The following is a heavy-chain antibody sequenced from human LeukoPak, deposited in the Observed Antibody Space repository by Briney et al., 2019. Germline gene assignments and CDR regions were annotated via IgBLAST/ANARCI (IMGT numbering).Heavy chain of an antibody. CDR2: IDRDDGK. CDR1: GFSLTTSGMC. V-gene: IGHV2-70*11. D-gene: IGHD6-13*01. J-gene: IGHJ4*02. CDR3: ARIRGSRYYFDY. Sequence: SGPALVKPTQTLTLTCTFSGFSLTTSGMCVSWIRQPPGKALEWLARIDRDDGKYYSTSLRTRLTISKDTSKNQVVLTMTNMDPVDTATYYCARIRGSRYYFDYWGQGTLVTVSS.